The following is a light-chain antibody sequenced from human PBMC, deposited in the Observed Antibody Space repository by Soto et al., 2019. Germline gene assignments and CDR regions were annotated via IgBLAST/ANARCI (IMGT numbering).Light chain of an antibody. CDR1: QSVSSN. CDR2: GAS. J-gene: IGKJ4*01. CDR3: QQYNNWPRT. Sequence: EIVMTQSQATLSVSPGERAILSCRASQSVSSNLAWYQQKPGQAPRLLIYGASTRATGIPARFSGSGSGTELTLTISRLQSEDFAVYYCQQYNNWPRTFGGGTKVEIK. V-gene: IGKV3-15*01.